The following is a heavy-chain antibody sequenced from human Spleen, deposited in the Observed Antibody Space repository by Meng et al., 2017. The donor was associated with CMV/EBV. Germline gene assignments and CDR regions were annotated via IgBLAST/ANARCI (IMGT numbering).Heavy chain of an antibody. CDR2: INHSGST. J-gene: IGHJ4*02. V-gene: IGHV4-34*01. D-gene: IGHD6-13*01. Sequence: LTCAVYGGSFSGYYWSWIRQPTGKGLEWIGEINHSGSTNYNPSLKSRVTISVDTSKNQFSLKLSSVTAADTAVYYCARGQGSSSWYDYWGQGTLVTVSS. CDR3: ARGQGSSSWYDY. CDR1: GGSFSGYY.